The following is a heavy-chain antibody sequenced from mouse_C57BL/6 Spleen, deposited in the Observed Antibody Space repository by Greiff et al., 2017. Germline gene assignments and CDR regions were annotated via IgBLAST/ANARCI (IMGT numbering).Heavy chain of an antibody. CDR2: ISYDGSN. V-gene: IGHV3-6*01. CDR1: GYSINSGYY. J-gene: IGHJ3*01. CDR3: ARGDYYGSSYRFAY. D-gene: IGHD1-1*01. Sequence: EVQLQESGPGLVKPSQSLSLTCSVTGYSINSGYYWNWIRQFPGNKLEWMGYISYDGSNNYNPSLKNRISITRDTSKNQFFLKLNSVTTEDTATYYCARGDYYGSSYRFAYWGQEALVTVSA.